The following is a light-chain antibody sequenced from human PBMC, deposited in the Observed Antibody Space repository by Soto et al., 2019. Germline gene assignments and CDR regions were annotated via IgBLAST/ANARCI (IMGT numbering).Light chain of an antibody. J-gene: IGLJ2*01. CDR1: SSDVGGYNY. Sequence: QSALTQPASVSGSPGQSITISCTGTSSDVGGYNYVSWYQQHPGKAPRLMIYDVTNRPSGVSNRFSGSKSGNTASLTISGLQAEDEAYYYCSSYTNNNNVIFGGGTKLTVL. CDR3: SSYTNNNNVI. V-gene: IGLV2-14*01. CDR2: DVT.